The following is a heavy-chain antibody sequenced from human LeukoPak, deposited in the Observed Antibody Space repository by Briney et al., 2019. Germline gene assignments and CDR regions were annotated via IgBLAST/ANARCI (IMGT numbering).Heavy chain of an antibody. CDR2: IYYSGST. V-gene: IGHV4-59*01. CDR3: ARATISFAPYYYYYYMDV. J-gene: IGHJ6*03. CDR1: GGTISSYY. Sequence: PSETLSLTCTVSGGTISSYYWSWIRQPPGKGLEWIGNIYYSGSTNSNPSLKSRVTISVDTSKNQFSLKLSSVTAADTAVYYCARATISFAPYYYYYYMDVWGKGTTVTVSS. D-gene: IGHD5-12*01.